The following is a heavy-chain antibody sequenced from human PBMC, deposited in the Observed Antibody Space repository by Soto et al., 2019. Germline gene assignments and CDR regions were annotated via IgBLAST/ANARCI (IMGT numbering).Heavy chain of an antibody. CDR1: GGSISSYY. J-gene: IGHJ4*02. D-gene: IGHD3-9*01. CDR3: ARYTGYYFFDH. CDR2: IYYSGST. V-gene: IGHV4-59*01. Sequence: SETLSLTCTVSGGSISSYYWSWIRQPPGKGLEWIGYIYYSGSTNYNPSLKSRVTISVDTSKNQFSLKLSSVTAADTAVYYCARYTGYYFFDHWGQGTLVTVSS.